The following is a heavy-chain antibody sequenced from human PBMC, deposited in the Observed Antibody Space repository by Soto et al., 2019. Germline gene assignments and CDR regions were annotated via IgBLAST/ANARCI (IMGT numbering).Heavy chain of an antibody. D-gene: IGHD1-26*01. CDR1: GFTFSSYG. V-gene: IGHV3-30*18. Sequence: QVQLVESGGGVVQPGRSLRLSCAASGFTFSSYGMHWVRQAPGKGLEWVAVISYDGSNKYYADSVKGRFTISRDNSKNXLYLQMNSLRAEDTAVYYCAKGVGAIPCYYYGMDVWGQGTTVTVSS. CDR3: AKGVGAIPCYYYGMDV. J-gene: IGHJ6*02. CDR2: ISYDGSNK.